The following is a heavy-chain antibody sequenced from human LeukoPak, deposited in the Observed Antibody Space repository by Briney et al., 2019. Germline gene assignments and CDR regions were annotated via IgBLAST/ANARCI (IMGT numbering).Heavy chain of an antibody. V-gene: IGHV3-33*01. CDR1: RFTFSSYG. CDR3: ARESLAAASSAEYFQH. Sequence: GGSLRLSCAASRFTFSSYGMHWVRQAPGKGLEWVAVIWYDGSNKYYADSVKGRFTISRDNSKNTLYLQMNSLRAEDTAVYYCARESLAAASSAEYFQHWGQGTLVTVSS. D-gene: IGHD6-13*01. CDR2: IWYDGSNK. J-gene: IGHJ1*01.